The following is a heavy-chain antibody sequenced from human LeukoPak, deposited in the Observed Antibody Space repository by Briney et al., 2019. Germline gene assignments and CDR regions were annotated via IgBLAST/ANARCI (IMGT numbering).Heavy chain of an antibody. Sequence: PSETLSLTCTVSGGSINTPNYYWGWIRQPPGKGLEWIGSIYYSGSTYYNPSLKSRVTISVDTSKNQFSLKLSSVTAADTAVYYCARDGYNRWGQGTLVTVSS. CDR3: ARDGYNR. J-gene: IGHJ4*02. D-gene: IGHD5-24*01. CDR2: IYYSGST. CDR1: GGSINTPNYY. V-gene: IGHV4-39*07.